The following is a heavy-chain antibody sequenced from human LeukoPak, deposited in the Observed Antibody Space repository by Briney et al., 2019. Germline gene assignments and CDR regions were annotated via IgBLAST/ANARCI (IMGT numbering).Heavy chain of an antibody. CDR3: ARVDYDSSGYWGVFDI. CDR1: GYTFISYG. J-gene: IGHJ3*02. CDR2: ISAYNGNT. V-gene: IGHV1-18*01. Sequence: ASVKVSCKASGYTFISYGISWVRQAPGQGLEWMGWISAYNGNTNYAQKLQGKVTMTTDTSTSTAYMELRSLRSDDTAVYYCARVDYDSSGYWGVFDIWGQGTMVTVSS. D-gene: IGHD3-22*01.